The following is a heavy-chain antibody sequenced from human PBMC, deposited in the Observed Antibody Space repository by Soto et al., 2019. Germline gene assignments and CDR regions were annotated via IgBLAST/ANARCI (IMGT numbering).Heavy chain of an antibody. D-gene: IGHD3-10*01. J-gene: IGHJ6*02. CDR1: GVSISDYS. Sequence: SETLSLTCSVSGVSISDYSWSWFRQPAVKGLEWIGRIYTSGSTNYNPSLQSRVSMSIDTSKNQFSLNLNSVTAADTAVYYCAREGYSYGSGSYYSMYSYYYGMDVWGQGTTVTSP. CDR3: AREGYSYGSGSYYSMYSYYYGMDV. V-gene: IGHV4-4*07. CDR2: IYTSGST.